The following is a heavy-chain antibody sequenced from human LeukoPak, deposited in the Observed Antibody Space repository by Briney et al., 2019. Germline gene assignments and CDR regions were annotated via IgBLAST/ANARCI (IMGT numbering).Heavy chain of an antibody. CDR1: GFTFGDYA. V-gene: IGHV3-49*04. J-gene: IGHJ4*02. Sequence: GGSLRLSCTASGFTFGDYAMSWVRQAPGKGLEWVGFIRSKAYGCTTGYAASVKVRFSISRDDAKRIAYLQMNSLKTEDTAVYYCTRVSKRGYSYGYFDYWGQGTLVTVSS. D-gene: IGHD5-18*01. CDR3: TRVSKRGYSYGYFDY. CDR2: IRSKAYGCTT.